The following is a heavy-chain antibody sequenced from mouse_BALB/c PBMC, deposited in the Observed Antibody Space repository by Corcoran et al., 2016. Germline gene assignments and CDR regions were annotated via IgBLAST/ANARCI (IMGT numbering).Heavy chain of an antibody. CDR3: ARGRDRSWFAY. J-gene: IGHJ3*01. CDR2: IDPANGNT. V-gene: IGHV14-3*02. Sequence: EVQLQQSGAELVKPGASVKLSCTASGFNIKDTYMHWVKQRPEQGLEWIGRIDPANGNTKYDPKFQGKATITADTSSNTAYLQLSSLTSEDTAVYYCARGRDRSWFAYWGQGTLVTVSA. D-gene: IGHD2-14*01. CDR1: GFNIKDTY.